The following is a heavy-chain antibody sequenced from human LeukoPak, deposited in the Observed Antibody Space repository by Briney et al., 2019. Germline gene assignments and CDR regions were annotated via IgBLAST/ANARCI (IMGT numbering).Heavy chain of an antibody. Sequence: SETLSLTCTVSGGSISSGDYYWSWIRQPPGKGLEWIGYIYYSGSTYYNPSLKSRVTISVETSKNQFSLKLSSVTAADTAVYYCARGRYYDFWSRYYTGIPFDPWGQGTLVTVSS. CDR2: IYYSGST. D-gene: IGHD3-3*01. CDR3: ARGRYYDFWSRYYTGIPFDP. J-gene: IGHJ5*02. CDR1: GGSISSGDYY. V-gene: IGHV4-30-4*08.